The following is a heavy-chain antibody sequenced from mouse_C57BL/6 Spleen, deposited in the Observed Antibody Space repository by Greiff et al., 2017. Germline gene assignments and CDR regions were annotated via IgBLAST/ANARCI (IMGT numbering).Heavy chain of an antibody. J-gene: IGHJ4*01. CDR3: ARGYYYGSIPYAMDY. CDR2: IYPRDGST. D-gene: IGHD1-1*01. V-gene: IGHV1-78*01. CDR1: GYTFTDHT. Sequence: QVQLQQSDAELVKPGASVKISCKVSGYTFTDHTIHWMKQRPEQGLEWIGYIYPRDGSTKYNEKFKGKATLTADKSSSTAYMQLNSLTSEDSAVYCCARGYYYGSIPYAMDYWGQGTSVTVSS.